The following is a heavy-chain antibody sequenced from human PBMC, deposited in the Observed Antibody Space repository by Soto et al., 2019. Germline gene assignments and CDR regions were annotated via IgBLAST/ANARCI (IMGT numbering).Heavy chain of an antibody. CDR3: ARAAFDCSGGSCYGSGWFDP. V-gene: IGHV4-30-4*01. Sequence: SETLSLTCTVSGGSISSGDYYWSWIRQPPGKGLEWIGYIYYSGSTYYNPSLKSRVTISVDTSKNQFSLKLSSVTAADTAVYYCARAAFDCSGGSCYGSGWFDPWGQGTLVTVSS. CDR2: IYYSGST. CDR1: GGSISSGDYY. D-gene: IGHD2-15*01. J-gene: IGHJ5*02.